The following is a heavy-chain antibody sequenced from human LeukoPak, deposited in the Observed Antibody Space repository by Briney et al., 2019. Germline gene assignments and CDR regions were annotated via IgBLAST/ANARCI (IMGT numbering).Heavy chain of an antibody. J-gene: IGHJ3*02. D-gene: IGHD1-26*01. CDR2: INWNGGST. CDR3: AKGVGATSGYAFDI. CDR1: GFTFDDYG. V-gene: IGHV3-20*04. Sequence: GRSLRLSCAASGFTFDDYGMSWVRQAPGKGLEWVSGINWNGGSTGYADSVKGRFTISRDNAKNSLYLQMNSLRAEDTALYYCAKGVGATSGYAFDIWGQGTMVTVSS.